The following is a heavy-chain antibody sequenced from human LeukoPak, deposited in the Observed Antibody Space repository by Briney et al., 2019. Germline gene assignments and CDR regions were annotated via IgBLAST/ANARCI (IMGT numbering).Heavy chain of an antibody. J-gene: IGHJ6*02. Sequence: GESLKISSKGSGYSFTSYWIGWVRQMPGKGLEWMGIIYPGDSDTRYSPSFQGQVTISADKSISTAYPQWSSLKASDTAMYYCAYSSSVYGMDVWGQGTTVTVSS. CDR1: GYSFTSYW. V-gene: IGHV5-51*01. CDR2: IYPGDSDT. CDR3: AYSSSVYGMDV. D-gene: IGHD6-13*01.